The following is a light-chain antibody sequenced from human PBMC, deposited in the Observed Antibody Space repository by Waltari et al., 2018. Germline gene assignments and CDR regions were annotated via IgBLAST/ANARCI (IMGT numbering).Light chain of an antibody. CDR3: QHYYDNPYS. J-gene: IGKJ2*03. CDR2: AAY. Sequence: IQMTQSPSALSASVGERVTISCRASQNIYSNLAWYQQKPGKAPKLLIYAAYSLQSGIPSRFSGSGSGTDFTLTISSLQPEDSAAYYCQHYYDNPYSFGQGTKVEIK. CDR1: QNIYSN. V-gene: IGKV1-6*01.